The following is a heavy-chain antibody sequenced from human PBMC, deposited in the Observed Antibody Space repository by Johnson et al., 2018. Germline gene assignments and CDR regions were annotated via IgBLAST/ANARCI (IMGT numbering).Heavy chain of an antibody. CDR1: GFTFSSYG. CDR3: AKEAPYGDLAGGMDV. Sequence: QVQLVESGGGVVQPGRSLRLSCAASGFTFSSYGMHWVRQAPGKGLEWVAVIWYDGSNKYYADSVKGRFTISRDNSKNTLYLQRNSLRAEDPAVSYCAKEAPYGDLAGGMDVGGQGTTVTV. CDR2: IWYDGSNK. V-gene: IGHV3-33*06. D-gene: IGHD3-10*01. J-gene: IGHJ6*02.